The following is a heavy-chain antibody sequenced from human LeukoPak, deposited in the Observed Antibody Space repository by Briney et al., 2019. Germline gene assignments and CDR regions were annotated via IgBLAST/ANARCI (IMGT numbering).Heavy chain of an antibody. CDR1: GYTFTSYD. CDR2: MNPNSGNT. J-gene: IGHJ5*02. D-gene: IGHD3-10*01. CDR3: ARDYYGSKSSSFDP. Sequence: ASVKVSCKASGYTFTSYDINWVRQATGQGLEWLGWMNPNSGNTGYAQNFQGRVTMTRDTSISTAYMELTSLRYEDTAVYYCARDYYGSKSSSFDPWGQGTLVTVSS. V-gene: IGHV1-8*01.